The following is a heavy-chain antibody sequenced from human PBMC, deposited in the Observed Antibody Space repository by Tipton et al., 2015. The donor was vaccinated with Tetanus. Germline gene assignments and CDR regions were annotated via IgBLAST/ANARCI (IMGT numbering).Heavy chain of an antibody. Sequence: LRLSCAASGFTFSSHWMNWVRQNPGKGLEWLGYIFSGGTTFYSPSLNGRVSMSLDTSKNLFALRLASVTAADTAVYYCARDRHPYRISGAFRGNDALDIWGPGALVTVSS. V-gene: IGHV4-31*02. CDR3: ARDRHPYRISGAFRGNDALDI. D-gene: IGHD1-26*01. CDR2: IFSGGTT. J-gene: IGHJ3*02. CDR1: GFTFSSHWM.